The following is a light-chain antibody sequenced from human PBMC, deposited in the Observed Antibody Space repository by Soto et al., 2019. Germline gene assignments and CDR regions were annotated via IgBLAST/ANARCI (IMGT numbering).Light chain of an antibody. V-gene: IGKV1-33*01. CDR3: QQYDTFPIT. J-gene: IGKJ4*01. Sequence: DIQMTQSPSSLSAFVGDRVTITCQASQDISNYLNWYQQKPGKAPNLLIYDTSTMETGVPSRFSGSLSGTDFTLTISDLQPEDIATYYCQQYDTFPITFGGGTKVEI. CDR2: DTS. CDR1: QDISNY.